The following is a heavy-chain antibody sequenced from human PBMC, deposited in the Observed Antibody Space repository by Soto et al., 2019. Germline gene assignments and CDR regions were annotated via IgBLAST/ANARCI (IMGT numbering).Heavy chain of an antibody. CDR3: SVMQYTSGLRFDP. CDR1: GDSYSISTYS. V-gene: IGHV4-30-2*01. Sequence: SETLSLTCNMSGDSYSISTYSWSWIRQPPGKALQWIGFIYQSGVTSYNPSLASRVSISLDRSNNQCSLKLKSVTAADTAVYVCSVMQYTSGLRFDPWVTGTLFTV. D-gene: IGHD6-19*01. J-gene: IGHJ5*02. CDR2: IYQSGVT.